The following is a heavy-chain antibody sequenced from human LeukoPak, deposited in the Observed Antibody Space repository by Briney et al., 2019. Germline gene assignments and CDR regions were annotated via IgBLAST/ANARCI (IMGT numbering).Heavy chain of an antibody. V-gene: IGHV4-30-4*01. J-gene: IGHJ4*02. CDR3: ARGPDSSGYYYFDY. CDR2: IYHSGST. D-gene: IGHD3-22*01. Sequence: PTETLSLTCTVSGGSISSGDYYWSWIRQPPGKGLEWIGYIYHSGSTHFNPSLKSRVTISVDTSKNQFSLKLSSVTAADTAVYFCARGPDSSGYYYFDYWGQGTLVTVSS. CDR1: GGSISSGDYY.